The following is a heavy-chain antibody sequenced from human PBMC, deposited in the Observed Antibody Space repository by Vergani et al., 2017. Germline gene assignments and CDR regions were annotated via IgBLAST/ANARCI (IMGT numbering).Heavy chain of an antibody. D-gene: IGHD2-2*01. CDR2: IIPIFGTA. Sequence: QVQLVQSGAEVKKPGSSVKVSCKASGGTFSSYAISWVRQAPGQGLEWMGRIIPIFGTANYAQKFQGRVTITADESTSTAYMELSSLRSEDTAVYYCARGFLGYCSSTSCYSGEYYFDYWGQGTLVTVSS. J-gene: IGHJ4*02. V-gene: IGHV1-69*18. CDR1: GGTFSSYA. CDR3: ARGFLGYCSSTSCYSGEYYFDY.